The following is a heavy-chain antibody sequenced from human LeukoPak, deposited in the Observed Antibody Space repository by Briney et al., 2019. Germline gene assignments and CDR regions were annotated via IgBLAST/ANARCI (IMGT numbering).Heavy chain of an antibody. CDR1: GFTFSNYE. V-gene: IGHV3-48*03. CDR2: ISSSGSDI. Sequence: PGGSLRLSCAASGFTFSNYEMRWVREAPGKGLEWVSYISSSGSDIYYADCVKGRFTISRDNAKNSLYLHMNSLRAEDTAVYYCARDYGGSSPFDYWGQGTLVTVSS. D-gene: IGHD4-23*01. CDR3: ARDYGGSSPFDY. J-gene: IGHJ4*02.